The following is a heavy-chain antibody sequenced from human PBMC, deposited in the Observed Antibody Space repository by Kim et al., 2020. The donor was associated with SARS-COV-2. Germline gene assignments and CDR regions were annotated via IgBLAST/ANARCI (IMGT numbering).Heavy chain of an antibody. Sequence: SETLSLTCTVSGGSISSSAYYWGWIRQPPGKGLEWLASIYYSGSTYYNPSLKSRVTISIDTSKNQFSLKLRSVTAADTAVYYCARVLSDERAVYLYYFDQWGQGTLVAVSS. CDR3: ARVLSDERAVYLYYFDQ. V-gene: IGHV4-39*07. CDR2: IYYSGST. D-gene: IGHD3-9*01. J-gene: IGHJ4*02. CDR1: GGSISSSAYY.